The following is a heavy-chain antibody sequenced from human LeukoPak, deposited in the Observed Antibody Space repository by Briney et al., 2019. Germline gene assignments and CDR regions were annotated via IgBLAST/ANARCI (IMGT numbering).Heavy chain of an antibody. CDR1: GFTFNNFA. Sequence: PGGSLRLSCATSGFTFNNFAMTWVRQAPGKGLEWVSAITGSGGSTYFADSVKGRFTISRDNAKNSLYLQMNSLRAEDTAVYYCAREAGHPFYDILTGYIEYNWFDPWGQGTLVTVSS. V-gene: IGHV3-23*01. D-gene: IGHD3-9*01. CDR2: ITGSGGST. J-gene: IGHJ5*02. CDR3: AREAGHPFYDILTGYIEYNWFDP.